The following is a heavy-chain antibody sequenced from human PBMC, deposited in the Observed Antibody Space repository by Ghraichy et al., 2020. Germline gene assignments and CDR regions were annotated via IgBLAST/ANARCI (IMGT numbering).Heavy chain of an antibody. CDR2: ISYDGSNK. CDR3: AKDSAHTNGDYFGIDS. Sequence: GGSLRLSCAASGFTFSTFGMHWVRQAPGKGLEWVAIISYDGSNKNYADSVKGRFTISRDNSTNTVYMQMNSLRGEDTAVYYCAKDSAHTNGDYFGIDSLGQGTLVTVSS. V-gene: IGHV3-30*18. D-gene: IGHD2-8*01. J-gene: IGHJ4*02. CDR1: GFTFSTFG.